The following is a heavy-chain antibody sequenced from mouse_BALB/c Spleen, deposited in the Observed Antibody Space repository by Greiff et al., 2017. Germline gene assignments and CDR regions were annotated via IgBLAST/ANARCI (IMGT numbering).Heavy chain of an antibody. CDR3: ARENGYPDY. CDR1: GYAFSSYW. Sequence: QVHVKQSGAELVRPGSSVKISCKASGYAFSSYWMNWVKQRPGQGLEWIGQIYPGDGDTNYNGKFKGKATLTADKSSSTAYMQLSSLTSEDSAVYCCARENGYPDYWGQGTTLTVSS. J-gene: IGHJ2*01. D-gene: IGHD2-2*01. CDR2: IYPGDGDT. V-gene: IGHV1-80*01.